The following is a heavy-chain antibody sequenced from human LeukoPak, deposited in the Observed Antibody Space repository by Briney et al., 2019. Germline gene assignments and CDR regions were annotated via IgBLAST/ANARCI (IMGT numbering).Heavy chain of an antibody. D-gene: IGHD6-13*01. CDR1: GFTFSDYC. CDR2: ISSKGSTI. Sequence: GGSLRLSCAASGFTFSDYCMSWIRQAPGKGLEWVSYISSKGSTIYYADSVKGRFTISRDNAKNSLYLQMNSLRAEDTAVYYCARESSWTHDYWGQGTLVTVSS. J-gene: IGHJ4*02. V-gene: IGHV3-11*01. CDR3: ARESSWTHDY.